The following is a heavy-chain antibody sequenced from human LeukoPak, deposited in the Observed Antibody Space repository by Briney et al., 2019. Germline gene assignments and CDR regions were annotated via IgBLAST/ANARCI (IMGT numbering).Heavy chain of an antibody. CDR2: INPNSGGT. J-gene: IGHJ4*02. D-gene: IGHD2-2*01. CDR3: ARESEGCRSTSCFYG. CDR1: GYTFTGYY. V-gene: IGHV1-2*02. Sequence: GASVKVSCKASGYTFTGYYMHWVRQAPGQGLEWMGWINPNSGGTNYAQKFQGRVTMTRDTSISTAYMELSRLRSDDTAVYYCARESEGCRSTSCFYGWGQGTLVTVSS.